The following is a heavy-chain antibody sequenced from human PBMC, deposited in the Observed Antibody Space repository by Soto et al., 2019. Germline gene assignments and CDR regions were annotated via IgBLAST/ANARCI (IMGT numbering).Heavy chain of an antibody. CDR2: INHSGTT. CDR1: GGSFNDYY. J-gene: IGHJ4*02. CDR3: ARLRGTPTTVTTFDY. V-gene: IGHV4-34*01. D-gene: IGHD4-17*01. Sequence: SETLSLTCAVYGGSFNDYYWSWIRQPPGKGLEWIGEINHSGTTNYNPSLKSRVTISQDTSKFQFSLSLTSVTAADTAVYYCARLRGTPTTVTTFDYWGQGTLVTVSS.